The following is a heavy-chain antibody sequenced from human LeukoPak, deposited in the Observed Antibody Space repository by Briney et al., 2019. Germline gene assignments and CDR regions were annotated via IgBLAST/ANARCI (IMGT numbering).Heavy chain of an antibody. CDR3: ARGHLWYNYGSGSYYFDY. V-gene: IGHV4-34*01. Sequence: SEALSLTCAVYGGSFSGYYWSWIRPPPGKGLEWIGEINHSGSTNYNPSLTSRVTISVDTSKNQFSLKLSSVTAADTAVYYCARGHLWYNYGSGSYYFDYWGQGTLVTVSS. CDR2: INHSGST. J-gene: IGHJ4*02. CDR1: GGSFSGYY. D-gene: IGHD3-10*01.